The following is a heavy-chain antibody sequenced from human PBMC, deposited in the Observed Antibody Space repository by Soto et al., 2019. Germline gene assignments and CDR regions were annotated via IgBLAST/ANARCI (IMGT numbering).Heavy chain of an antibody. V-gene: IGHV4-34*01. Sequence: SETLSLTCAVYGGSFSGYYWSWIRQPPGKGLEWIGEINHSGSTNYNPSLKSRVTISVDTSKNQFSLKLSSVTAADTAVYYCANIAVAGTNPPYYFDYWGQGTLVTVSS. CDR1: GGSFSGYY. CDR3: ANIAVAGTNPPYYFDY. D-gene: IGHD6-19*01. CDR2: INHSGST. J-gene: IGHJ4*02.